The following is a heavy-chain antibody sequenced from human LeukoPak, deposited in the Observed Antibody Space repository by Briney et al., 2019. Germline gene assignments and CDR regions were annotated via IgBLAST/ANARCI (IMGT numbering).Heavy chain of an antibody. CDR1: GFTFSSYW. D-gene: IGHD7-27*01. CDR2: IKTDGSQI. Sequence: GGSLRLSCVASGFTFSSYWMTWVRQAPGKGLEWVANIKTDGSQIYYMDSVKGRFTISRDNAKNSLYLQMNSLRAEDTAVYYCARDLNWETYWGQGTLVSVSS. J-gene: IGHJ4*02. V-gene: IGHV3-7*01. CDR3: ARDLNWETY.